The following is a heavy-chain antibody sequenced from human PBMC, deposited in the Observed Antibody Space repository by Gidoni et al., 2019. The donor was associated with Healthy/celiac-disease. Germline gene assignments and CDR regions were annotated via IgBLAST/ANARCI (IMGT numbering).Heavy chain of an antibody. D-gene: IGHD2-21*01. V-gene: IGHV1-69*02. J-gene: IGHJ6*03. CDR2: IVPILGIS. CDR1: GGTFSRYT. CDR3: ARGLSFRDYYYYMDV. Sequence: QVRLVQSGAGVQKPGCSGKVSCKASGGTFSRYTIRGVRQAPGQGLEWMGRIVPILGISNYAQKFQGRVTITADKSTSTAYMELSSLRSEDTAVYYCARGLSFRDYYYYMDVWGKGTTVTVSS.